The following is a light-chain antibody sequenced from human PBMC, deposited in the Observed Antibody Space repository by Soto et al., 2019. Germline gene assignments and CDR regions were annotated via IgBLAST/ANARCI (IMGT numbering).Light chain of an antibody. V-gene: IGKV1-39*01. J-gene: IGKJ1*01. Sequence: DIQMTQSPSSLSASVGDRVTITCRASQSITTYLNWYQQTSVEAPKLLIYAAARLQTGVPSRFSGSGSGTDFTLTISSLQPEDFATYYCQQAYGAPPTFGQGTKVDI. CDR3: QQAYGAPPT. CDR1: QSITTY. CDR2: AAA.